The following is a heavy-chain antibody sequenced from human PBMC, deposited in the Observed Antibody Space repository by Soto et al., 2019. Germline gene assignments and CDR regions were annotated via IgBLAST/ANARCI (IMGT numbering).Heavy chain of an antibody. V-gene: IGHV4-34*01. CDR2: INHSGSN. CDR1: GGSFSTYY. CDR3: ARGGSNDWQVALDF. J-gene: IGHJ3*01. D-gene: IGHD3-9*01. Sequence: SETLSLTCVVSGGSFSTYYYNWIRQSPGKGLEWIGEINHSGSNNYSPSLKSRVTMSLDTSKNQFSLKLTSVTAADTAVYYCARGGSNDWQVALDFWGQGTMVTVSS.